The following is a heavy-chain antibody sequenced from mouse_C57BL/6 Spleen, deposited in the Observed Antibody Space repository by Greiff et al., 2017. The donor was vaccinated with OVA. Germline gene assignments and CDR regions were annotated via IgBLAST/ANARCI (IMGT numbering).Heavy chain of an antibody. J-gene: IGHJ3*01. V-gene: IGHV1-19*01. CDR3: ARTGSMGYYYWFAY. CDR2: INPYNGGT. CDR1: GYTFTDYY. D-gene: IGHD2-3*01. Sequence: VQLQQSGPVLVKPGASVKMSCKASGYTFTDYYMNWVKQSHGKSLEWIGVINPYNGGTSYNQQFKGKATLTVDKSSSTAYMELNSLTSEDSAVYYCARTGSMGYYYWFAYWGQGTLVTVSA.